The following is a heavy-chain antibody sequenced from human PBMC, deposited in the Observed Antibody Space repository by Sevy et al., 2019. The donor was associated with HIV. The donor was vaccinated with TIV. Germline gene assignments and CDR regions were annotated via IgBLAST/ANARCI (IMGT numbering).Heavy chain of an antibody. CDR2: ISSSSSYI. CDR3: ARRAVAGPFDY. D-gene: IGHD6-19*01. J-gene: IGHJ4*02. Sequence: GGSLRLSCAASGFTFSSYSMNWVRQAPGKGLEWVSSISSSSSYIYYADSVKGRFSISRDNAKNSLYLQMNSLRAEDTAVYYCARRAVAGPFDYWGQGTLVTVSS. CDR1: GFTFSSYS. V-gene: IGHV3-21*01.